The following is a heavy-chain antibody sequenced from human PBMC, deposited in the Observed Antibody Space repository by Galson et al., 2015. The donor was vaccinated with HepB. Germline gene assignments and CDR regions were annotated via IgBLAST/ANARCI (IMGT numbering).Heavy chain of an antibody. V-gene: IGHV1-46*01. D-gene: IGHD2-15*01. J-gene: IGHJ4*02. CDR2: IHPSGATT. CDR1: GYTFTNYY. CDR3: ALGYCNGGTCYPGY. Sequence: VKVSCKASGYTFTNYYMHWVRQAPGQGLEWMGIIHPSGATTTYAQKFQGRVTMTRDTSTSTVYMGLSSLRSEDTAVYYCALGYCNGGTCYPGYWGQGTLVTVSS.